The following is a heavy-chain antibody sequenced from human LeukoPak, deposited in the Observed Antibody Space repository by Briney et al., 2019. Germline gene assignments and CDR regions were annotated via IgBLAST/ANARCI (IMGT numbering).Heavy chain of an antibody. D-gene: IGHD1-26*01. Sequence: SETLSLTCTVSGGSISSYYWSWIRQPAGKGLEWIGRIYTSGSTNYNPSLKSRVTMSVDTSKNQFSLKLSSVTAADTAVYYCARGLVGANYYYYYVDVWGKGTTVTISS. CDR2: IYTSGST. CDR3: ARGLVGANYYYYYVDV. V-gene: IGHV4-4*07. J-gene: IGHJ6*03. CDR1: GGSISSYY.